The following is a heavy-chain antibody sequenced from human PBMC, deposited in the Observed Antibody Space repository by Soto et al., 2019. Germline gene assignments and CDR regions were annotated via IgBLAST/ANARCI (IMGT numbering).Heavy chain of an antibody. CDR1: GDSFNNNW. J-gene: IGHJ6*02. CDR3: ARPLRQLGGGGYYFFFAMDI. V-gene: IGHV5-10-1*01. Sequence: PGESLKISCKGSGDSFNNNWINWVRQMPGKGLEWMGRIDPSDSSINYGPSFEGHVTISADRSISTAFLQWSSLKASDTAMYYCARPLRQLGGGGYYFFFAMDIWGQGTPVTVSS. D-gene: IGHD3-10*01. CDR2: IDPSDSSI.